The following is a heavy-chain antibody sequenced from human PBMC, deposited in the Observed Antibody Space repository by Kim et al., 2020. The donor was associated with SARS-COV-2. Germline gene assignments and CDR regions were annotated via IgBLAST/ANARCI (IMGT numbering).Heavy chain of an antibody. CDR3: ARVSGYNMTTVVYFDY. D-gene: IGHD4-17*01. J-gene: IGHJ4*01. V-gene: IGHV4-34*01. Sequence: SETLSLTCAVYGGSFSGYYWSWIRQPPGKGLEWIGEINHSGSTNYNPSLKSRVTISVDTSKNQFSLKLSSVTAADTAVYYCARVSGYNMTTVVYFDYWG. CDR1: GGSFSGYY. CDR2: INHSGST.